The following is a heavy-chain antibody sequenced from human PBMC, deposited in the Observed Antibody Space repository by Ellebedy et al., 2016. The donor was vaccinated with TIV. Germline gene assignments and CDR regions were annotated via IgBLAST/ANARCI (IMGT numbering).Heavy chain of an antibody. J-gene: IGHJ4*02. D-gene: IGHD4-17*01. CDR2: IISILDIP. Sequence: AASVKVSCKASGGTFNSYAIGWVRQAPGQGLEWMGAIISILDIPNYARKFQGRLPITADESSSTVYMELSGLRAEDTAVYYCATEGDYGDDVVDSWGQGTLVTVSS. V-gene: IGHV1-69*10. CDR3: ATEGDYGDDVVDS. CDR1: GGTFNSYA.